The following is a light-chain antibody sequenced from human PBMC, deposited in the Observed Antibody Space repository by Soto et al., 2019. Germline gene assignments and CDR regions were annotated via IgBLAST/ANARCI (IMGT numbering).Light chain of an antibody. CDR1: QSVSSY. V-gene: IGKV3-11*01. Sequence: EIVLTQSPATLSLSPGERAIFSCRASQSVSSYLAWYQQKPGQAPRLLIYDASNRATGIPARFSGSGSGTDFTLTISSLEPEDFAVYYCQQRTKTFGQGTRLEIK. J-gene: IGKJ5*01. CDR2: DAS. CDR3: QQRTKT.